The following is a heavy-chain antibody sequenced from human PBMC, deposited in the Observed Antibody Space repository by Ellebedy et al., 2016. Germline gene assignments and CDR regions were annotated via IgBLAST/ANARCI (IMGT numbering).Heavy chain of an antibody. CDR3: ARLGVLVIIPPAPEGWFDP. D-gene: IGHD2-2*01. Sequence: SETLSLTCTVSGAFISSSRCFWGWIRQPPGKGLEWIGTIYYSGRPYYNPSLKSRVTISVDTSNNQFSLNLTSVSVADTAVYYCARLGVLVIIPPAPEGWFDPWGQGTLVAASS. J-gene: IGHJ5*02. CDR2: IYYSGRP. V-gene: IGHV4-39*01. CDR1: GAFISSSRCF.